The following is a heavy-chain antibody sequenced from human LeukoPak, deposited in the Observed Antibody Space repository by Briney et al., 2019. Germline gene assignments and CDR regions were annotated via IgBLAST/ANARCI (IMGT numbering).Heavy chain of an antibody. Sequence: ASVKVSCKASGYTFTSYDINWVRQATGQGLEWMGWMNPNSGNTGYAQKFQGRVTMTRNTSISTAYMELSSLRSEDTAVYYCARSIAAAGRYGMNVWGQGTTVTVSS. J-gene: IGHJ6*02. V-gene: IGHV1-8*01. CDR2: MNPNSGNT. D-gene: IGHD6-13*01. CDR3: ARSIAAAGRYGMNV. CDR1: GYTFTSYD.